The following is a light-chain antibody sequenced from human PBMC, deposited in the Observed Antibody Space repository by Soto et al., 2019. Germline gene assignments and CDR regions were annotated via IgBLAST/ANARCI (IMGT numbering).Light chain of an antibody. CDR1: QSISNN. J-gene: IGKJ3*01. CDR2: GAS. V-gene: IGKV3-15*01. CDR3: HQYNTWPPGAFT. Sequence: EIVMTQSPATLSVSPGERATLSCRASQSISNNLAWLQQKPGQAPRLLIYGASTRATGIPARFSGSGSGTEFTLTINSLQSYYFAVYYCHQYNTWPPGAFTFGPGTKVDIK.